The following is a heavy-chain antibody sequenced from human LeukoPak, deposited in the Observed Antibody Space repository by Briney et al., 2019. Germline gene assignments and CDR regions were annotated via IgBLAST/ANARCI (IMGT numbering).Heavy chain of an antibody. D-gene: IGHD3-22*01. V-gene: IGHV4-38-2*02. CDR1: GYSISSGYY. J-gene: IGHJ6*03. Sequence: SETLSLTCTVSGYSISSGYYWGWIRQPPGKGLEWIGSIYHSGSIYYNPSLKSRVTISVDTSKNQFSLKLSSVTAADTAVYYCARGYVYYDSSGYYSYYYMDVWGKGTTVTVSS. CDR3: ARGYVYYDSSGYYSYYYMDV. CDR2: IYHSGSI.